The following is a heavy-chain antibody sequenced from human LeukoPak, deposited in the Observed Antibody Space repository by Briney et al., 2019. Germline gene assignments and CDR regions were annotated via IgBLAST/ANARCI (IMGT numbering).Heavy chain of an antibody. V-gene: IGHV3-7*01. CDR2: IKQDGSEK. Sequence: GGSLRLSCAASGLTFSSYWMTWVRQAPGMGLEWVANIKQDGSEKYYVDSVKGRFTISRDNAKNSLYLQMNSLRVEDTAVYYCARDTLSYFDYWGQGTLGTVSS. CDR1: GLTFSSYW. CDR3: ARDTLSYFDY. J-gene: IGHJ4*02.